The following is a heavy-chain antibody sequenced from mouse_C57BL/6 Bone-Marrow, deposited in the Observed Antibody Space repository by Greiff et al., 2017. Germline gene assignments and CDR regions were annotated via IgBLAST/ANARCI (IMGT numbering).Heavy chain of an antibody. Sequence: VQRVESGAELARPGASVKLSCKASGYTFTSYGISWVKQRTGQGLEWIGEIYPRSGNTYYNEKFKGKATLTADKSSSTAYMELRSLTSEDSAVYFGARRVYSNYYFGYWGQGTTLTVSS. D-gene: IGHD2-5*01. CDR2: IYPRSGNT. CDR1: GYTFTSYG. V-gene: IGHV1-81*01. CDR3: ARRVYSNYYFGY. J-gene: IGHJ2*01.